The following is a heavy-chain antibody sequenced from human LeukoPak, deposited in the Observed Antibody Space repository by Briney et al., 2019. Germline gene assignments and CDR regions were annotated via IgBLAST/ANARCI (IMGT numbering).Heavy chain of an antibody. CDR2: IYTSGST. CDR1: GGSISSGSYY. J-gene: IGHJ6*03. V-gene: IGHV4-61*02. D-gene: IGHD3-10*01. Sequence: SETLSLTCTVSGGSISSGSYYWSWIRQPAGKGLEWIGRIYTSGSTNYNPSLKSRVTISVDTSKNQFSLKLSSVTAADTAVYYCARDRGGWGFMDVWAKGTTVTISS. CDR3: ARDRGGWGFMDV.